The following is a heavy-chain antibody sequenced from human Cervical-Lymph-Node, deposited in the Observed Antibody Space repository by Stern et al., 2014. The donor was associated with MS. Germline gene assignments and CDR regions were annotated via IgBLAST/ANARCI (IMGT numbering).Heavy chain of an antibody. CDR1: GYSFTANW. D-gene: IGHD4-17*01. CDR3: ARDYGDYAFDY. V-gene: IGHV5-51*01. Sequence: EMQLVESGAEVKKPGESLKISCKGSGYSFTANWIAWVRQMPGKGLEWMGIIYPGDSATGYSPSFQGQVTISADKSISTAYLQWSSLKASDTAMYYCARDYGDYAFDYWGQGTLVTVSS. J-gene: IGHJ4*02. CDR2: IYPGDSAT.